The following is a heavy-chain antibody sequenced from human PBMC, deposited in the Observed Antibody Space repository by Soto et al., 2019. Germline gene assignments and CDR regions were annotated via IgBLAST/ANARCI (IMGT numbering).Heavy chain of an antibody. CDR3: ARGLVVVSATYWYFDL. D-gene: IGHD2-15*01. CDR1: GYTFTSYD. J-gene: IGHJ2*01. V-gene: IGHV1-8*01. CDR2: MNPNSGKA. Sequence: QVQLVQSGAEVKKPGASVKVSCKASGYTFTSYDINWVRQAAGQGFEWIGWMNPNSGKAVYAQKFQGRVTMAGNTSISTAYMELSSLRSDDTAVYFCARGLVVVSATYWYFDLWGRGTLVTVSS.